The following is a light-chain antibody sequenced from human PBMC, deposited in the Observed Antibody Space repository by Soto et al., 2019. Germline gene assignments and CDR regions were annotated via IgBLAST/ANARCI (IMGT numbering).Light chain of an antibody. CDR3: QHYGYSPRWT. CDR2: GAS. V-gene: IGKV3-20*01. Sequence: EIVLTQSPGTLSLSPGERATLSCRASQSVNSNHLAWFQQKPGQGPRLLIYGASSRATGIPDRFSGSASGTDFTLTISRLEPEDFAVYYCQHYGYSPRWTFGEGTKVDIK. J-gene: IGKJ1*01. CDR1: QSVNSNH.